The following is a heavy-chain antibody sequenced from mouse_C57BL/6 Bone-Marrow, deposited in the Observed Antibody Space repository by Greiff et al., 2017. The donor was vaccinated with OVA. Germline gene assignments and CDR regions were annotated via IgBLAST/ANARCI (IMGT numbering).Heavy chain of an antibody. CDR3: TTRRGMIPRRYFDY. CDR2: IDPEDGDT. V-gene: IGHV14-1*01. CDR1: GFNIKDYY. Sequence: EVQGVESGAELVRPGASVKLSCTASGFNIKDYYMHWVKQRPEQGLEWIGRIDPEDGDTEYAPKFQGKATMTADTSSNTAYLQLSSLTSEDTAVYYCTTRRGMIPRRYFDYWGQGTTLTVSS. D-gene: IGHD2-3*01. J-gene: IGHJ2*01.